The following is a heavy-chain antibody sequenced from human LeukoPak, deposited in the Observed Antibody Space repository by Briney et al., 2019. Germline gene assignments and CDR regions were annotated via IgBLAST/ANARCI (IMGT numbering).Heavy chain of an antibody. V-gene: IGHV1-18*01. CDR3: ARVGDFWSGYYSGYYYYMDV. Sequence: ASVKVSCKASGYTFTSYGISWVRQAPGQGLEWMGWISAYNGNTNYAQKLQGRVTMTTDTSTSTAYMELRSLRSDDTAVYYCARVGDFWSGYYSGYYYYMDVWGKGTTVTVSS. CDR1: GYTFTSYG. D-gene: IGHD3-3*01. J-gene: IGHJ6*03. CDR2: ISAYNGNT.